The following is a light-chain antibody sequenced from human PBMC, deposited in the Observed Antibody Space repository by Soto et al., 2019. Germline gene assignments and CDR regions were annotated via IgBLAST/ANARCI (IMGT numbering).Light chain of an antibody. J-gene: IGKJ2*01. V-gene: IGKV3-20*01. CDR1: QSITSSY. CDR3: QQYNSSPPMYT. Sequence: VLTQSPVTLSLSPGDRATLSCRTSQSITSSYLSWYQQRPGQAPRLLIYGASSRATGIPDRFSGSGSGTDFTLTISRLEPEDFAVYYCQQYNSSPPMYTFGQGTKLEI. CDR2: GAS.